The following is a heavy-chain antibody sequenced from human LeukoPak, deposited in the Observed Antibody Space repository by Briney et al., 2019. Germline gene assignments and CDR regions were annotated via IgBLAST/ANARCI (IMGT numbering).Heavy chain of an antibody. CDR1: GFTLSDSL. CDR2: LQEDGGDI. CDR3: ARGRRTTQYQIFDY. J-gene: IGHJ4*02. Sequence: GGSLRLSRAGSGFTLSDSLLSWVRQAPGKGPEWVATLQEDGGDIYYLDSVKGRFSISRDNTRNSLFLQRNNLRGGDSGVYHCARGRRTTQYQIFDYWGQGALVTVSS. V-gene: IGHV3-7*01. D-gene: IGHD1-14*01.